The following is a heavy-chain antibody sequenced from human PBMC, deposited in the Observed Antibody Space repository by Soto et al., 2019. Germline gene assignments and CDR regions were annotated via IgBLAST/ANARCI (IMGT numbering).Heavy chain of an antibody. CDR3: ARAKILITPNWFDP. Sequence: QVQLVQSGAEVKKPGASVKVSCKASGYTFTTYGITWVRQAPGQGLEWLGWISTYNGNTNYAQNLQGRVTMTTEDSTSTAYMELTRLRSDDTAVYYCARAKILITPNWFDPWGQGTLVTVSS. V-gene: IGHV1-18*04. CDR1: GYTFTTYG. CDR2: ISTYNGNT. J-gene: IGHJ5*02.